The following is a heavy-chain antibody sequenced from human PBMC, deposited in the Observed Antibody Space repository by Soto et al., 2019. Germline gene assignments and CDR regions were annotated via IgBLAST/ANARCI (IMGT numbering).Heavy chain of an antibody. CDR2: IGTAGDT. CDR3: ERGQEVGAHFFDS. CDR1: GFTFSGFD. V-gene: IGHV3-13*01. J-gene: IGHJ4*02. Sequence: XGSLRLSFEASGFTFSGFDMHWVGQPTGKGLEWVSTIGTAGDTYYAVSVKGRFTISRDNAKNSLSLQMNSLRAGDTAVYFCERGQEVGAHFFDSWGQGTQVTVSS. D-gene: IGHD2-15*01.